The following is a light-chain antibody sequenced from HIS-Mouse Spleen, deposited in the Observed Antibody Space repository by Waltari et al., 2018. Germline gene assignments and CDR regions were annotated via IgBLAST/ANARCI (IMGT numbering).Light chain of an antibody. CDR3: CSYAGSSTLV. Sequence: QSALTQPASVSGSPGQSITISCTGTSSDVGRYNLVSWYQQHPGKAPKLMSYEGSKRPSVVSNRFSGSKSGNTASLTISGLQAEDEADYYCCSYAGSSTLVFGGGTKLTVL. CDR1: SSDVGRYNL. V-gene: IGLV2-23*01. J-gene: IGLJ2*01. CDR2: EGS.